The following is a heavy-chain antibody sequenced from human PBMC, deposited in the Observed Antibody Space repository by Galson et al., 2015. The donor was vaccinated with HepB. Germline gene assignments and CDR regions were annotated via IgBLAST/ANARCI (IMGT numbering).Heavy chain of an antibody. J-gene: IGHJ6*02. V-gene: IGHV1-69*02. CDR3: ACIAALPGQDPDGMDV. CDR2: IIPILGIA. Sequence: SVKVSCKASGGTFSSYTISWVRQAPGQGLEWMGRIIPILGIANYAQKFQGRVTITADKSTSTAYMELSSLRSEDTAVYYCACIAALPGQDPDGMDVWGQGTTVTVSS. CDR1: GGTFSSYT. D-gene: IGHD6-6*01.